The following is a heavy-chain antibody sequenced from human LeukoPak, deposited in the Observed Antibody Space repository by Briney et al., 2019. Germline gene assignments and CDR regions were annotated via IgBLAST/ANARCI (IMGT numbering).Heavy chain of an antibody. J-gene: IGHJ4*02. CDR1: GGFFSGYY. CDR3: VRGDYVWGSYRYFPSGLYFDY. CDR2: INHSGSS. D-gene: IGHD3-16*02. Sequence: PSGTLSLSCAASGGFFSGYYWSWIRQPPGKGLEWIGEINHSGSSNYYAAFERRGTISVDTSKNQFSLKLSSVTAADTAVYYCVRGDYVWGSYRYFPSGLYFDYWGQGTLVTVSS. V-gene: IGHV4-34*01.